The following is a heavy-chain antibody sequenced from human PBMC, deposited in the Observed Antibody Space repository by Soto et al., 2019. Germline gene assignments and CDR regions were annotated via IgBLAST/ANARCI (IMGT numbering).Heavy chain of an antibody. J-gene: IGHJ4*02. V-gene: IGHV4-30-2*01. CDR3: ATGHCTGGPCYPGGVEY. Sequence: QLQLQESGSGLVKPSQTLSLTCRVSGDSISSGGYSWSWIRQPPGKGLEWIGYIYQSGTYYNPSLKSGVTMSLDRSKNQFSLKLTSVTAADTAVYFCATGHCTGGPCYPGGVEYWGQGALVTVSS. CDR1: GDSISSGGYS. CDR2: IYQSGT. D-gene: IGHD2-15*01.